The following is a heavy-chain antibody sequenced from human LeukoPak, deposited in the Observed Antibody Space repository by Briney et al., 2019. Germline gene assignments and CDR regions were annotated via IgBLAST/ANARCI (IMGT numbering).Heavy chain of an antibody. D-gene: IGHD6-19*01. CDR3: ARDGEGGVAVAGPYFDY. Sequence: GGSLRLSCAASGFTFNVRWMHWVRQAPGKGLVWVSRINSDGSGTSHADSVKGRFTISRDNAKNTLYLQMNSLRAEDTAVYYCARDGEGGVAVAGPYFDYWGQGTLVTVSS. CDR2: INSDGSGT. V-gene: IGHV3-74*01. J-gene: IGHJ4*02. CDR1: GFTFNVRW.